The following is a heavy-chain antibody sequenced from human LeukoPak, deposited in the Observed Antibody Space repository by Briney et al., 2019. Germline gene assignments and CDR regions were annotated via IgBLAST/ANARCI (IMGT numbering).Heavy chain of an antibody. J-gene: IGHJ4*02. CDR2: TYYSGST. CDR3: ARDYLVTATTYYFDY. Sequence: SETLSLTCTVSGGSISSGDYYWSWIRQPPGTGLEWIGYTYYSGSTYYNPSLKSRVTISVDTSKNQFSLKLSSVTAADTAVYYCARDYLVTATTYYFDYWGQGTLVTVSS. D-gene: IGHD2-21*02. CDR1: GGSISSGDYY. V-gene: IGHV4-30-4*01.